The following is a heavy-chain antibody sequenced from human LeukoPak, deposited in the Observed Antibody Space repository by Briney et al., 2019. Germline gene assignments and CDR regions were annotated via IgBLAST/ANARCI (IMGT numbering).Heavy chain of an antibody. D-gene: IGHD3-3*01. CDR3: AKDHYWSIDY. CDR2: IKGDGIST. V-gene: IGHV3-74*01. Sequence: GGSLRLSCAASGFTFSDYWMHWVRHAPGQGLVWVSRIKGDGISTNYADSVKGRFTISRDIAKNTLYLQMNSLRAEDTGVYYCAKDHYWSIDYWGRGTLVTVSS. CDR1: GFTFSDYW. J-gene: IGHJ4*02.